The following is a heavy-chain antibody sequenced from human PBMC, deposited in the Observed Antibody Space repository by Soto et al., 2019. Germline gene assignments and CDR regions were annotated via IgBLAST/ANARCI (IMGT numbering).Heavy chain of an antibody. V-gene: IGHV4-34*01. D-gene: IGHD3-10*01. CDR3: ATSFWFGTQPEI. CDR1: GGSFSENY. Sequence: QVHLEQWGAGLLKPSETLSLSCGVSGGSFSENYWTWFHQPPGKGLEWIGEISPSGTTKYVPSLKSRVTISKDTSKNQFSLKVTSVTAADTAVYFCATSFWFGTQPEIWGQGTLVTVSS. J-gene: IGHJ1*01. CDR2: ISPSGTT.